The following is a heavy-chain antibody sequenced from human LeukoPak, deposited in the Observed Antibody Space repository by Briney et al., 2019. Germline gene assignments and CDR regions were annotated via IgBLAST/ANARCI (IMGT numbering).Heavy chain of an antibody. CDR2: IFYSGGT. CDR3: ARHDYGGNSAWFDP. Sequence: SETLSLTCTVSGGSIRGFFWSWIRQPPGKGLEWIGYIFYSGGTYYNPSLMSRVTISADMSTNQFSLKLTSVTAADTAVYYCARHDYGGNSAWFDPWGQGTLVIVSS. J-gene: IGHJ5*02. V-gene: IGHV4-59*01. CDR1: GGSIRGFF. D-gene: IGHD4-23*01.